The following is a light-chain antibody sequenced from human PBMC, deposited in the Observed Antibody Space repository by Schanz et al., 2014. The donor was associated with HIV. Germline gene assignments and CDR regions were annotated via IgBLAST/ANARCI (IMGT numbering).Light chain of an antibody. CDR1: SSDVGSYNL. J-gene: IGLJ3*02. CDR3: SSHAGSNRV. V-gene: IGLV2-14*02. Sequence: QSALTQPASVSGSPGQSITISCTGTSSDVGSYNLVSWYQQHPGKAPKLMIYEVSRRPSGVPARFSGSKSGNTASLTVSGLQAEDEADYYCSSHAGSNRVFGGGTKVTVL. CDR2: EVS.